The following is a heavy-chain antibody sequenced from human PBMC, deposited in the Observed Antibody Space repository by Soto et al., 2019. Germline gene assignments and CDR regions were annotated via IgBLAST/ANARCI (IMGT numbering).Heavy chain of an antibody. CDR2: ISYDGSNK. D-gene: IGHD3-10*01. V-gene: IGHV3-30*18. Sequence: QVQLVESGGGVVQPGRSLRLSCAASGFTFSSYGMHWVRQAPGKGLEWVAVISYDGSNKYYADSVKGRFTISRDNSKNTLYLQMNSLRAEDTAVYYCAEESFIMSTLSNYLGVWGKGTTVTVSS. J-gene: IGHJ6*03. CDR3: AEESFIMSTLSNYLGV. CDR1: GFTFSSYG.